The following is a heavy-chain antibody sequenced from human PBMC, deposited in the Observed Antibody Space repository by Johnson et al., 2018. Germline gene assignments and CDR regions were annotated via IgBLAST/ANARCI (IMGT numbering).Heavy chain of an antibody. J-gene: IGHJ6*02. CDR2: IIPIFGTA. V-gene: IGHV1-69*01. CDR1: GGTFSSYA. CDR3: ASMGYCSSTSCHGHSKNYYYYGMDV. D-gene: IGHD2-2*01. Sequence: QVQLVQSGAEVKKPGSSVKVSCKASGGTFSSYAISWVRQAPGQGLEWMGGIIPIFGTANYAQKFQGRVTITADESTGTAYMELSSRRSEDTAVYYCASMGYCSSTSCHGHSKNYYYYGMDVWGQGTTVTVSS.